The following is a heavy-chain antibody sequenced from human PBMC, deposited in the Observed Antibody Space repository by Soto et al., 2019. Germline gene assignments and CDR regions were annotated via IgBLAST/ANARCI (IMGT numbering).Heavy chain of an antibody. V-gene: IGHV4-61*01. D-gene: IGHD6-6*01. CDR2: IYYSGST. Sequence: SETLSPTCTVSGGSVSSGSYYWSWIRQPPGKGLEWIGYIYYSGSTNYNPSLKSRVTISVDTSKNQFSLKLSSVTAADTAVYYCARGTRSARHWYFDLWGRGTLVTISS. CDR1: GGSVSSGSYY. CDR3: ARGTRSARHWYFDL. J-gene: IGHJ2*01.